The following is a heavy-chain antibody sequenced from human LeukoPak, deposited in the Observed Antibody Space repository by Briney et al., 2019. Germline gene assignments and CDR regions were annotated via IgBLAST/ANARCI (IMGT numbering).Heavy chain of an antibody. CDR1: GFTFSRYS. V-gene: IGHV3-48*02. Sequence: GGCLRLSCAASGFTFSRYSMNWVRRARGKGLGWISYISSSSSTIYYADSVKGRFTISRDNAKNSLYLQMNSLRDEDTAVYYCARGLTVTLALYYWGQGTLVTVSS. CDR3: ARGLTVTLALYY. D-gene: IGHD4-17*01. CDR2: ISSSSSTI. J-gene: IGHJ4*02.